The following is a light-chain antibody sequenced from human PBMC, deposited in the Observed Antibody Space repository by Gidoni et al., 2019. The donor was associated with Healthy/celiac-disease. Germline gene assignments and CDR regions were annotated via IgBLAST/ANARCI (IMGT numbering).Light chain of an antibody. J-gene: IGKJ4*01. Sequence: EIVLTLSPATLSLSPGERATLSCRASQSVTSYLAWYQQKPGHATRLLIYDASNRATGIPARFGGGGSGADFTLTSSSQDPEDFAVYYWQQRSNWLTFGGGTKVEIK. CDR3: QQRSNWLT. V-gene: IGKV3-11*01. CDR2: DAS. CDR1: QSVTSY.